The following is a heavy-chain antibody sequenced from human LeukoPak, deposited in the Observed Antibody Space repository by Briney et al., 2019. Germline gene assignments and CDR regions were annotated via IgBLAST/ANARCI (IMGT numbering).Heavy chain of an antibody. CDR3: ARGGFGRGYSYGYYYYYYGMDV. CDR1: GGSISSYY. D-gene: IGHD5-18*01. CDR2: IYTSGST. V-gene: IGHV4-4*07. J-gene: IGHJ6*02. Sequence: SETLSLTCTVSGGSISSYYWSWIRQPAGKGLEWIGRIYTSGSTNYNPSLKSRVTMSVDTSKNQFSLKLSSVTAADTAVYYCARGGFGRGYSYGYYYYYYGMDVWGQGTTVTVSS.